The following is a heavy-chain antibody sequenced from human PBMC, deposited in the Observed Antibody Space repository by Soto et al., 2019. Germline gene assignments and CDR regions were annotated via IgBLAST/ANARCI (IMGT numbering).Heavy chain of an antibody. CDR2: TYYRSRWYS. V-gene: IGHV6-1*01. CDR1: GDTVYSSSVA. CDR3: ARSEEDSDYYYYGLDV. D-gene: IGHD2-15*01. J-gene: IGHJ6*02. Sequence: QTLSRTWVISGDTVYSSSVAWNWVRQSPSRGLEWLGRTYYRSRWYSDFAVSVRGRIVINADTSKNQFSLQLNSVTPEDTAVYFCARSEEDSDYYYYGLDVWGQGTTVTVSS.